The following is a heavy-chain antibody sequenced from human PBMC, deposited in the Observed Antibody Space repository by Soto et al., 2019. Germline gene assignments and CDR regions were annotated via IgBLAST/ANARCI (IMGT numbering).Heavy chain of an antibody. CDR3: ARERRDGYKHYFDY. CDR2: IYYSGST. Sequence: QVQLQESGPGLVKPSETLSLMCTVSGGSISSYYWCWIRQPPGKGLEWIGYIYYSGSTNYNPSLQSRVTISVDTSNNQFSLKLSSVTAADTAVYYCARERRDGYKHYFDYWGQGTLVTVSS. J-gene: IGHJ4*02. CDR1: GGSISSYY. V-gene: IGHV4-59*01. D-gene: IGHD5-12*01.